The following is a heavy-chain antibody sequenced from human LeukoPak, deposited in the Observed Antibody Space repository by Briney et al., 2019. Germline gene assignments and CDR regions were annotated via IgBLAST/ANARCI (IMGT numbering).Heavy chain of an antibody. Sequence: SENLSLTCAGYGGSFSGYYWSWIRQPPGKGLEWIGEINHSGSTNYNPSLKSRVTISVDTSKNQFSLKLSSVTAADTAVYYCAYGDYLNYWGQGTLVTVSS. CDR2: INHSGST. V-gene: IGHV4-34*01. J-gene: IGHJ4*02. CDR3: AYGDYLNY. D-gene: IGHD4-17*01. CDR1: GGSFSGYY.